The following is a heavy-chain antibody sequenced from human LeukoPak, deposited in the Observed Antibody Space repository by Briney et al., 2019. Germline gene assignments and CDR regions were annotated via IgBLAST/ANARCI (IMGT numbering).Heavy chain of an antibody. CDR3: AAAPIEMQQRGFDY. Sequence: ASVKVSCKASGFTXTNSAMQWVRQARGQRLEWVGWIVVASGNTKYAQKFQEGVTITRDMSTSTAYMELSSLRPEDTAVYYCAAAPIEMQQRGFDYWGQGTLVTVSS. CDR1: GFTXTNSA. V-gene: IGHV1-58*02. D-gene: IGHD5-24*01. J-gene: IGHJ4*02. CDR2: IVVASGNT.